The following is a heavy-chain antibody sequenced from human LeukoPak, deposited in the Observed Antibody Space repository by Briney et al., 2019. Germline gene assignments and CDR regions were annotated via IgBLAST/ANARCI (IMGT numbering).Heavy chain of an antibody. CDR3: ARLLRPRFDH. V-gene: IGHV4-59*01. Sequence: SETLSLTCTVSGGSISSYYWSWSRQPPGRGLEWMGYIYYSGSTNYNPSLKSRVTISVDTSKNQFSLKLSSVTAADTAVYYCARLLRPRFDHWGQGTLVTVSS. J-gene: IGHJ4*02. CDR1: GGSISSYY. CDR2: IYYSGST.